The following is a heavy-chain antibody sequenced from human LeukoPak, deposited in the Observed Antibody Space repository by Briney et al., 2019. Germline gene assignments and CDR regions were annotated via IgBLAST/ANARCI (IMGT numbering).Heavy chain of an antibody. CDR3: AKSFSTYDLGAIDY. D-gene: IGHD3-16*01. V-gene: IGHV3-23*01. CDR2: ISGSGGFT. Sequence: PGGSLRLSCAASGFTFSTYGMSWVRQAPGKGLEWVSVISGSGGFTFYADSVKGRFTISRDNSKNTLYLQMNSLRAEDTAVYYCAKSFSTYDLGAIDYWGQGTLVTVSS. J-gene: IGHJ4*02. CDR1: GFTFSTYG.